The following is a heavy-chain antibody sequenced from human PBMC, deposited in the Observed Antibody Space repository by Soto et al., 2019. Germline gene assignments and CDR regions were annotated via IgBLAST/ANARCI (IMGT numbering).Heavy chain of an antibody. D-gene: IGHD3-10*01. Sequence: QVHLVESGGGVVQPGKSLRLSCAASGFTFSSYAIHWVRQAPGKGLEWVALLSFDGTDNYYAEFVKGRFTISRDNSQNTFYLQMNSLTSEATAVYFCAKESRGFGERCCGMDVWCQGTTVTVSS. CDR2: LSFDGTDN. CDR1: GFTFSSYA. CDR3: AKESRGFGERCCGMDV. V-gene: IGHV3-30*18. J-gene: IGHJ6*02.